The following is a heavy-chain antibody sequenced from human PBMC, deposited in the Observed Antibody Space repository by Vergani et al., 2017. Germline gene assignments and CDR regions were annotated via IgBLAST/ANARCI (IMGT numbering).Heavy chain of an antibody. J-gene: IGHJ3*02. CDR1: GGTFSSYA. CDR2: IIPIFGTA. D-gene: IGHD2-2*02. CDR3: ARLRYCSSTSCYTGDAFDI. Sequence: QVQLVQSGAEVKKPGSSVKVSCKASGGTFSSYAISWVRQAPGQGLEWMGGIIPIFGTANYAQKFQGRVTITADESTSTAYMELSSLRSEETAVYYCARLRYCSSTSCYTGDAFDIWGQGTMVTVSS. V-gene: IGHV1-69*01.